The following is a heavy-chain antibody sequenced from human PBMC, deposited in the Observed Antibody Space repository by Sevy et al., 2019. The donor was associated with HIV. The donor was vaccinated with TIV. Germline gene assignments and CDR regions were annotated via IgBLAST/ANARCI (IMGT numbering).Heavy chain of an antibody. CDR2: ISIGSSTI. CDR3: AGGSYSSVGFDP. Sequence: GGSLRLSCAASGFTFSTYSMNWVRQAPGKGLEWVSYISIGSSTIYYADSVKGRFAISRDNAKSSLYLQMNGLRDEDTAVYYCAGGSYSSVGFDPWGQGTLVTVSS. D-gene: IGHD6-19*01. CDR1: GFTFSTYS. J-gene: IGHJ5*02. V-gene: IGHV3-48*02.